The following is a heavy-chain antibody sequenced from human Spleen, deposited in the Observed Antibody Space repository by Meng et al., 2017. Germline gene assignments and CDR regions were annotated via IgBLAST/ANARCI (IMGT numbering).Heavy chain of an antibody. J-gene: IGHJ4*02. CDR3: AREGLYSSGRCGFFDY. CDR2: ISFDGSNK. V-gene: IGHV3-30*01. CDR1: GFTFSSYA. D-gene: IGHD6-19*01. Sequence: GGSLRLSCAASGFTFSSYALHWVRQAPGKGLEWVALISFDGSNKYYSDSVKGRFTISRDNSENTVYLQLNSLRPEDTAVYYCAREGLYSSGRCGFFDYWGQGTLVTVSS.